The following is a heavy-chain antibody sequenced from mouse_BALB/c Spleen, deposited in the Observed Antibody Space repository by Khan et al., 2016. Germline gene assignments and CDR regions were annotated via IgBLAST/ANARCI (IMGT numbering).Heavy chain of an antibody. J-gene: IGHJ4*01. V-gene: IGHV9-3-1*01. Sequence: LVESGPELKKPGETVKISCKASGYTFTNFGMSWVKQTPGKGLKWMGWINTYTGEPTYTDDFKGRFAFSLETSDNTAYLQINNLKNEDTATYFCARLGITTPHYYTMDYWGQGTSVTVSS. D-gene: IGHD1-1*01. CDR3: ARLGITTPHYYTMDY. CDR1: GYTFTNFG. CDR2: INTYTGEP.